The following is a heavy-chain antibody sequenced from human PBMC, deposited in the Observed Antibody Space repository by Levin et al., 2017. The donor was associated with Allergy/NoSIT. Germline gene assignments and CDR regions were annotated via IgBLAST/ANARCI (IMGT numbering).Heavy chain of an antibody. J-gene: IGHJ6*02. V-gene: IGHV2-70*11. CDR1: GFSLSTSGMC. Sequence: SGPTLVKPTQTLTLTCTFSGFSLSTSGMCVSWIRQPPGKALEWLARIDWDDDKYYSTSLKTRLTISKDTSKNQVVLTMTNMDPVDTATYYCARTRIAAVFGYYYGMDVWGQGTTVTVSS. D-gene: IGHD6-13*01. CDR3: ARTRIAAVFGYYYGMDV. CDR2: IDWDDDK.